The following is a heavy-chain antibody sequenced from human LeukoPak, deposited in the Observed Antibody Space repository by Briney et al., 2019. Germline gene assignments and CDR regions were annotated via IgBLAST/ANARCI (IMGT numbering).Heavy chain of an antibody. V-gene: IGHV1-69*06. D-gene: IGHD1-7*01. J-gene: IGHJ4*02. Sequence: GASVKVSCKASGYTFTSYGISWVRQAPGQGLEWMGGIIPIFGTANYAQKFQGRVTITADRSTSTDYMELSSLRSEDTAVYYCAREYGTTSREFDYWGQGTLVTVSS. CDR3: AREYGTTSREFDY. CDR2: IIPIFGTA. CDR1: GYTFTSYG.